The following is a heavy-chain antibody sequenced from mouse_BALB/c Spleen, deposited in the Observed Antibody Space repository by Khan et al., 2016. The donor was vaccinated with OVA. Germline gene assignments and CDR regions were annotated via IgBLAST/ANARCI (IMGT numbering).Heavy chain of an antibody. J-gene: IGHJ2*01. CDR1: GYTFINYW. CDR3: ARRGLRWDFDY. D-gene: IGHD1-1*01. V-gene: IGHV1-7*01. CDR2: INPSTGYT. Sequence: LEESGAELAKPGASVKMSCKASGYTFINYWILWVKQRPGQGLEWIAYINPSTGYTEYNQNFKDTATLTADKSSSTDYMQLSSLTSEESAVYYSARRGLRWDFDYWGQGTTLTGSS.